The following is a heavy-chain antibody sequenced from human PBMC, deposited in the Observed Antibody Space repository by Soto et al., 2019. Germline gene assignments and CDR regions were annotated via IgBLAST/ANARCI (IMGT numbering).Heavy chain of an antibody. CDR2: IYYSGST. CDR3: AREDPVSRSPYFDY. D-gene: IGHD6-6*01. CDR1: GGSISSYY. Sequence: PSETLSLTCTASGGSISSYYWSWIRQPPGKGLEWIGYIYYSGSTNYNPSLKSRVTISVDTSKNQFSLKLSSVTAADTAVYYCAREDPVSRSPYFDYWGQGPLVTVSS. V-gene: IGHV4-59*01. J-gene: IGHJ4*02.